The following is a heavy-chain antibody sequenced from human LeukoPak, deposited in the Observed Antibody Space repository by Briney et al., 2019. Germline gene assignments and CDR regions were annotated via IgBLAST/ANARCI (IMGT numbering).Heavy chain of an antibody. CDR1: GFIFSRYW. V-gene: IGHV3-7*01. CDR2: MNQDGSEK. J-gene: IGHJ5*02. D-gene: IGHD3-3*01. Sequence: TGGSLRLSCAASGFIFSRYWMSWVRQAPGKGLEWVANMNQDGSEKYYVDSVKGRFTISRDNAKNSLYLQMNSLRAEDTAVYYCARDQHPTYYDFWSGYYTAINWFDPWGQGTLVTVSS. CDR3: ARDQHPTYYDFWSGYYTAINWFDP.